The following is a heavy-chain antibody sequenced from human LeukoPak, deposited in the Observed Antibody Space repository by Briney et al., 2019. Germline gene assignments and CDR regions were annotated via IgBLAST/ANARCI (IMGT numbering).Heavy chain of an antibody. CDR3: TRAAGDSSPFDY. D-gene: IGHD7-27*01. V-gene: IGHV3-49*04. J-gene: IGHJ4*02. CDR1: GFTFGDYA. Sequence: GVSLRLSCTASGFTFGDYAMSWVRQAPGKGLEWVGFIRSKAYGGTTEYAASVKGRFTISRDDSKSIAYLQMNSLKTEDTAVYYCTRAAGDSSPFDYWGQGTLVTVSS. CDR2: IRSKAYGGTT.